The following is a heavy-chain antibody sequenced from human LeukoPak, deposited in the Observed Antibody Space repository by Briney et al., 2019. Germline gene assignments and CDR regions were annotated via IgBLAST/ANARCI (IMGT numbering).Heavy chain of an antibody. V-gene: IGHV3-49*04. D-gene: IGHD3-3*01. CDR2: IRSKAYGGTT. J-gene: IGHJ4*02. CDR1: GFSFSSNA. CDR3: TRDRGPDFWSGYYPFDY. Sequence: GGSLRLSCAASGFSFSSNAMNWVRQAPGKGLEWVGFIRSKAYGGTTEYAASVKGRFTISRDDSKSIAYLQMNSLKTEDTAVYYCTRDRGPDFWSGYYPFDYWGQGTLVTVSS.